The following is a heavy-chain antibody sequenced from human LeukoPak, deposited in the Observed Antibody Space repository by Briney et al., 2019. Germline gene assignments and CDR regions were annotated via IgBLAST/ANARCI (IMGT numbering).Heavy chain of an antibody. CDR1: GYTFSSYY. CDR3: ARDEEGIDP. CDR2: IIPSDGFT. Sequence: ASVKVSCKASGYTFSSYYVHWVRQAPGQGLEWMGMIIPSDGFTSYAQKFQGRVTMTRDMSTSTVYMELSRLRSDDTAVYYCARDEEGIDPWGQGTLVTVSS. J-gene: IGHJ5*02. V-gene: IGHV1-46*01.